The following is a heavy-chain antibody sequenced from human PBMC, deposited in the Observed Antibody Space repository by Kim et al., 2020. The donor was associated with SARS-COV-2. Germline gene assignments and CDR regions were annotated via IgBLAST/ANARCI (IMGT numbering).Heavy chain of an antibody. CDR2: IYYSGST. Sequence: SETLSLTCTVSGGSISSYYWSWIRQPPGKGLEWIGYIYYSGSTNYNPSLKSRVTISVDTSKNQFSLKLSSVTAADTAVYYCARASLLWFGELLYPVLLDVWGQGTTVTVSS. D-gene: IGHD3-10*01. V-gene: IGHV4-59*13. CDR1: GGSISSYY. CDR3: ARASLLWFGELLYPVLLDV. J-gene: IGHJ6*02.